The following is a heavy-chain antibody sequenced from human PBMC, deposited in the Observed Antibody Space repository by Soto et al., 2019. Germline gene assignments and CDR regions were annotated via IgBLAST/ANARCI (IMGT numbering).Heavy chain of an antibody. CDR2: INHSGST. D-gene: IGHD6-19*01. CDR3: ARAARIAVAGFYYYGMDV. V-gene: IGHV4-34*01. J-gene: IGHJ6*02. CDR1: GGSFSGYY. Sequence: SLTCAVYGGSFSGYYWSWIRQPPGKGLEWIGEINHSGSTNYNPSLKSRVTISVDTSKNQFSLKLSSVTAADTAVYYCARAARIAVAGFYYYGMDVWGQGTTVTVSS.